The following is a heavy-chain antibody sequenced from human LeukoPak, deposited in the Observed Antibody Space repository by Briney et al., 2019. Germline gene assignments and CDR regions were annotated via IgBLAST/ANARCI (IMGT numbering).Heavy chain of an antibody. Sequence: GRSLRLSCAAYGFTFSSYGMHWVRQAQGKGLEWVAVIWYDGSNKYYADSVKGRFTISRDNSKNTLYLQMNSLRAEDTAVYYCAREDGFGYFDYWGQGTLVTVSS. J-gene: IGHJ4*02. CDR3: AREDGFGYFDY. D-gene: IGHD3-10*01. CDR1: GFTFSSYG. CDR2: IWYDGSNK. V-gene: IGHV3-33*01.